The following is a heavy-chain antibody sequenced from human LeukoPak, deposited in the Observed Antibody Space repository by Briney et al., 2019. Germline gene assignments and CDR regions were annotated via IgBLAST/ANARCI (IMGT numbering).Heavy chain of an antibody. CDR1: GFTFSSYG. Sequence: GGSLRLSCAASGFTFSSYGMHWVRQAPGKGLEWVAVIWYDGSNKYYADSVKGRFTISRDNSKNTLYLQMNSLRAEDTAVSYCARGPDYYDSSGYHGDYWGQGTLVTVSS. D-gene: IGHD3-22*01. CDR2: IWYDGSNK. J-gene: IGHJ4*02. CDR3: ARGPDYYDSSGYHGDY. V-gene: IGHV3-33*01.